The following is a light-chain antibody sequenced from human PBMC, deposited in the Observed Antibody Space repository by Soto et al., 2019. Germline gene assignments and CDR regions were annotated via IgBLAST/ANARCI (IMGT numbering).Light chain of an antibody. CDR2: GVS. CDR1: NSDVGGYNY. CDR3: NSYAGISYV. Sequence: QSALTQPASMSGSPGQSITISCTGTNSDVGGYNYVSWYQQYPGKAPKLIIYGVSNRPSGVSNRFSGSKFGNKASLTISGLQADDEAEYYCNSYAGISYVFGTGTKLTVL. J-gene: IGLJ1*01. V-gene: IGLV2-14*01.